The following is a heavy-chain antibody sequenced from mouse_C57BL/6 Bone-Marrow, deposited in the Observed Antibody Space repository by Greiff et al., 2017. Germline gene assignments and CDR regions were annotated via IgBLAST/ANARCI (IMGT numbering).Heavy chain of an antibody. Sequence: VQLQQSGAELVRPGASVKLSCKASGYTFTDYYINWVKQRPGQGLEWIARIYPGSGNTYYNEKFKGKATLTAEKSSSTAYMQLSSLTSEDSAVYFCARSIYYYGSSYSWFAYWGQGTLVTVSA. CDR2: IYPGSGNT. V-gene: IGHV1-76*01. CDR3: ARSIYYYGSSYSWFAY. D-gene: IGHD1-1*01. CDR1: GYTFTDYY. J-gene: IGHJ3*01.